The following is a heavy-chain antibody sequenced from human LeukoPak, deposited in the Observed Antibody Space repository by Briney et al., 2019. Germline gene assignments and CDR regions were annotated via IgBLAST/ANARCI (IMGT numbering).Heavy chain of an antibody. CDR3: AKAGWAVAGHVDY. D-gene: IGHD6-19*01. J-gene: IGHJ4*02. CDR1: GFTFSSYV. V-gene: IGHV3-23*01. CDR2: IGVRGDDT. Sequence: GGSLRLSCAASGFTFSSYVMSWVRQAPGKGLEWVSGIGVRGDDTYYADSVKGRFTIARDNSKNTLYLQMNSLRAEDTAVYYCAKAGWAVAGHVDYWGQGTLVTVSS.